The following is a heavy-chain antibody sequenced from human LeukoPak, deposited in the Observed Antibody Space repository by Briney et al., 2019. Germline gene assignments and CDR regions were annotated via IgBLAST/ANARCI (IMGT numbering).Heavy chain of an antibody. CDR2: IYYSGST. V-gene: IGHV4-59*01. J-gene: IGHJ4*02. CDR3: ARGFLYSSSWPGHIDY. Sequence: SEALSLTCTVSGGSISSYYWSWIRQPPGKGLEWIGHIYYSGSTNYNPSLKSRVTISVDTSKNQFSLKLSSVTAADTAVYYCARGFLYSSSWPGHIDYWGQGTLVTVSS. D-gene: IGHD6-13*01. CDR1: GGSISSYY.